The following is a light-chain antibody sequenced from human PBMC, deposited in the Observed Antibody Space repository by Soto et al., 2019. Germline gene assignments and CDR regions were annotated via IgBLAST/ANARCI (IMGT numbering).Light chain of an antibody. CDR3: QQYGSSPVT. J-gene: IGKJ1*01. CDR1: QSVSSSY. Sequence: EIVLTQSPGTLSLSPGERATLSCRASQSVSSSYLAWYQQKPGQAPRLLIYGASSRATGIPDRFSGSGSGTDFTLTISRLEPEDFAVHYCQQYGSSPVTFGQGTKVDI. V-gene: IGKV3-20*01. CDR2: GAS.